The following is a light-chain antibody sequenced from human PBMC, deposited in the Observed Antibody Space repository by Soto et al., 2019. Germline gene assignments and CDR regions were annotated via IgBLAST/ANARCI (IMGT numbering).Light chain of an antibody. V-gene: IGKV3-20*01. Sequence: EIVLTQSPGTLSLSPGERATLSCRASQSVSSSYLAWYQQKPGQAPRLLIYGASSRATGIPDRFSGSGSGTDFTLTISRLEAEDFAVYYCQQYGSSPRVTFGGGTKVEIK. CDR1: QSVSSSY. J-gene: IGKJ4*01. CDR2: GAS. CDR3: QQYGSSPRVT.